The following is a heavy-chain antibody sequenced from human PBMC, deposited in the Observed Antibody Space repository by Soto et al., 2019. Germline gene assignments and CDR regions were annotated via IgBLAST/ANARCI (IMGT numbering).Heavy chain of an antibody. V-gene: IGHV1-69*13. J-gene: IGHJ6*02. Sequence: GASVKVSCKXSGGTFSSFAINWVRQAPGQGPEWMGGTIPILGTANYAQKFQGRVTIIADETTNTASLELTSLRSEDTAVYYCARGNALDIWGQGTTVTVSS. CDR2: TIPILGTA. CDR1: GGTFSSFA. CDR3: ARGNALDI.